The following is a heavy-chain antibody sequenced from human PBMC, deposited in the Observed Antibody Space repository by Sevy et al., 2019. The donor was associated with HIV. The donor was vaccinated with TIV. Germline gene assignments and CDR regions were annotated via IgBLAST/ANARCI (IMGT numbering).Heavy chain of an antibody. V-gene: IGHV3-23*01. Sequence: GGSLRLSCAASGLSFRSYELNWVRQAPGKGLEWVSAISGSGGSTYYADSVKGRFTISRDNSKNTLYLQMNSLRAEDTAVYYCAKSIAVAGTHYYYYGMDVWGQGTTVTVSS. CDR1: GLSFRSYE. CDR2: ISGSGGST. CDR3: AKSIAVAGTHYYYYGMDV. D-gene: IGHD6-19*01. J-gene: IGHJ6*02.